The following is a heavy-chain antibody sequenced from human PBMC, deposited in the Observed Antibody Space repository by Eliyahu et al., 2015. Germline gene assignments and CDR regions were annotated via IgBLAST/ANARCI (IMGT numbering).Heavy chain of an antibody. CDR1: GFSFSPSA. D-gene: IGHD2-15*01. V-gene: IGHV3-23*01. Sequence: VQLLESGGGLVHPGVSLRLSCAASGFSFSPSAMGWVRQSPRKGVXWVSVFSAFNGGGXGTFYPDSLKGRFTISRDNSKNTLYLQMNSLRAEDTAVYYCARWSPRLDAFDIWGQGTTVTVSS. J-gene: IGHJ3*02. CDR3: ARWSPRLDAFDI. CDR2: FNGGGXGT.